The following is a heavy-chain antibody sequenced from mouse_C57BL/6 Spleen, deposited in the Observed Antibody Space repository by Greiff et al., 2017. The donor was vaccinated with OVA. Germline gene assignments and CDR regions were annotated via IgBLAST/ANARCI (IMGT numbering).Heavy chain of an antibody. CDR1: GFTFSSYG. V-gene: IGHV5-6*01. Sequence: EVQGVESGGDLVKPGGSLKLSCAASGFTFSSYGMSWVRQTPDKRLEWVATISSGGSYTYYPDSVKGRFTISRDNAKNTLYLQMSSLKSEDTAMYYCARHDSNYFDYWGQGTTLTVSS. J-gene: IGHJ2*01. CDR3: ARHDSNYFDY. CDR2: ISSGGSYT. D-gene: IGHD2-5*01.